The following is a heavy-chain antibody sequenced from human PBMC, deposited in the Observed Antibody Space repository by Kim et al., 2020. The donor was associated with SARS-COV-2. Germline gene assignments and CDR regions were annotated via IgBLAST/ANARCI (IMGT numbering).Heavy chain of an antibody. V-gene: IGHV4-34*01. CDR3: ARARIYYGSGSYYRNWFDP. CDR2: INHSGST. D-gene: IGHD3-10*01. J-gene: IGHJ5*02. CDR1: GGSFSGYY. Sequence: SETLSLTCAVYGGSFSGYYWSWIRQPPGKGLEWIGEINHSGSTNYNPSPKSRVTISVDTSKNQFSLKLSSVTAADTAVYYCARARIYYGSGSYYRNWFDPWGQGTLVTVSS.